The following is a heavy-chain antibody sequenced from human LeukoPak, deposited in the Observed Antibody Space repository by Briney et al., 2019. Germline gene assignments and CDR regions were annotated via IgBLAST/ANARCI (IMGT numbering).Heavy chain of an antibody. V-gene: IGHV1-2*02. Sequence: ASVKVSCKTSGYTFTGYYIHWVRQAPGQGLEWMGWINPNSGGTDYAQKFQGRVTMTRDTSISTAYMELSRLSSDDTAVYYCARVLFDFWSGFGSWGQGTLVTVSS. J-gene: IGHJ4*02. CDR3: ARVLFDFWSGFGS. CDR1: GYTFTGYY. CDR2: INPNSGGT. D-gene: IGHD3-3*01.